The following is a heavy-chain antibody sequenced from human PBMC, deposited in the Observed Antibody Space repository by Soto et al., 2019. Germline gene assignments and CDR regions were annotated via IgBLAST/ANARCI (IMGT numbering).Heavy chain of an antibody. Sequence: QVQLVQSGDEVKKPGASVKVSCKASGYIFVNYGIAWVRQAPGQGLEWMGWISPYTGNTHSATKIQGRLTMTTDTSTSTAYIDLGSLTSGDPAVYYCVMVDNYVTPTPQDGWGQGNTVTVSS. CDR1: GYIFVNYG. CDR3: VMVDNYVTPTPQDG. J-gene: IGHJ6*02. V-gene: IGHV1-18*01. D-gene: IGHD3-16*01. CDR2: ISPYTGNT.